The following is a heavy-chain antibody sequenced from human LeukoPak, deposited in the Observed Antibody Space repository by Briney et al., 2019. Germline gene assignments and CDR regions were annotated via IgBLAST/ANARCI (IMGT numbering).Heavy chain of an antibody. Sequence: AVKVSCKTSGGTFNKYANSWVRQAPGQGLEWMGGIIPVFGTANYAQKLRGRATITADESANTAYMELSSLRSGDTAVYYCTRRNLYAKYGEDFDFWDQGTLVIVTS. D-gene: IGHD4-17*01. CDR1: GGTFNKYA. CDR2: IIPVFGTA. V-gene: IGHV1-69*13. CDR3: TRRNLYAKYGEDFDF. J-gene: IGHJ4*02.